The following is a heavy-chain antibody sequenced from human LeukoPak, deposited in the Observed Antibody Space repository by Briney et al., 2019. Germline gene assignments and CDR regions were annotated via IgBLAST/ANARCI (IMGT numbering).Heavy chain of an antibody. CDR2: IFASVTT. J-gene: IGHJ6*03. CDR1: GGSIRSYY. Sequence: SETLSLTCTVSGGSIRSYYWSWIRQPPGKGLEWIGYIFASVTTNYNPSLKSRATISVDTSKNQFSLQLSSVTAADTAVYYCARQALSYYYYVDVWGKGTTVTVSS. V-gene: IGHV4-4*09. CDR3: ARQALSYYYYVDV.